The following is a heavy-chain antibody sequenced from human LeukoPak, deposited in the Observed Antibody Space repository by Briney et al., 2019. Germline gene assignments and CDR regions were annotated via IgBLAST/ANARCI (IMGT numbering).Heavy chain of an antibody. Sequence: GGSLRLSCAASGFTFSSYSMNWVRQAPGKGLEWVSYISSSSSTIYYADSVKGRFTISRDNAKNSLYLQMNSLRAEDTAVYYCARDLRITMIGGLPDYWGQGTLVTVSS. CDR1: GFTFSSYS. CDR3: ARDLRITMIGGLPDY. V-gene: IGHV3-48*01. CDR2: ISSSSSTI. J-gene: IGHJ4*02. D-gene: IGHD3-22*01.